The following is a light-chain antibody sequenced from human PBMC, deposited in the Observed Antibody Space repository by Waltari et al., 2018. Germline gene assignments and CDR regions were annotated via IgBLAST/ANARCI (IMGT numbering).Light chain of an antibody. Sequence: RASQSLTKKYLAWYQQKPGQAPRLLIYGASSRAAGIPDRFSGSGSGTDFIRTISRLEPEDFAVYYCQQYGSSVMYTFGQGTKLEIK. CDR3: QQYGSSVMYT. CDR1: QSLTKKY. V-gene: IGKV3-20*01. CDR2: GAS. J-gene: IGKJ2*01.